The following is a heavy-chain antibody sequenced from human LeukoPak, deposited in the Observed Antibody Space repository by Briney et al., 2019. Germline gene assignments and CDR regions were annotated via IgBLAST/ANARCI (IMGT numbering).Heavy chain of an antibody. CDR3: ARYETSKYYYDSSGYKSPFDY. V-gene: IGHV1-18*01. Sequence: ASVNVSCKASGYTFTIYGISWVRQAPGQGLEWMGWISAYNGNTNYAQKLQGRVTMTTDTSTSTAYMELRSLRSDDTAVYYCARYETSKYYYDSSGYKSPFDYWGQGTLVTVSS. D-gene: IGHD3-22*01. CDR1: GYTFTIYG. J-gene: IGHJ4*02. CDR2: ISAYNGNT.